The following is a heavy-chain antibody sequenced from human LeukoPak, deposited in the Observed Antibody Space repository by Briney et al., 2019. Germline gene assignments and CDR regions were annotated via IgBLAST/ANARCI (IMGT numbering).Heavy chain of an antibody. V-gene: IGHV4-59*01. CDR3: ARVDTSLVPDAFDI. CDR1: GGSFSSYF. D-gene: IGHD5-18*01. J-gene: IGHJ3*02. Sequence: PSEILSLTCTVSGGSFSSYFWSWIRQPPGKGLEWIGYIYSSGSTNYNPSLKSRVSISADTCKNEFSLKLRSVTAADTAVYFCARVDTSLVPDAFDIWGQGSMVTVSS. CDR2: IYSSGST.